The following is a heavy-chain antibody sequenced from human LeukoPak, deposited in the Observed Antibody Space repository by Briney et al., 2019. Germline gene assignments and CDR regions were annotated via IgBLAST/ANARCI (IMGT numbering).Heavy chain of an antibody. Sequence: PSETLSLTCSVSGGSFTGHYWTWIRQSPGQGLKWIGEINHSGSPLYNPSLKSRVTISIDTSKNQFSLRLTSVTAADTAVYYCARQTGSGLFILPGGQGTLVTVSS. CDR2: INHSGSP. CDR3: ARQTGSGLFILP. D-gene: IGHD3/OR15-3a*01. CDR1: GGSFTGHY. V-gene: IGHV4-34*01. J-gene: IGHJ4*02.